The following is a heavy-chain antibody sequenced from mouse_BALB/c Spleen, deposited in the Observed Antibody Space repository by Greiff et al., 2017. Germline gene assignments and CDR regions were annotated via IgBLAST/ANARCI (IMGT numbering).Heavy chain of an antibody. CDR2: ISSGGGST. CDR1: GFAFSSYD. CDR3: ARRLLRYAMDY. Sequence: EVKLMESGGGLVKPGGSLKLSRAASGFAFSSYDMSWVRQTPEKRLEWVAYISSGGGSTYYPDTVKGRFTISRDNAKNTLYLQMSSLKSEDTAMYYCARRLLRYAMDYWGQGTSVTVSS. D-gene: IGHD1-1*01. J-gene: IGHJ4*01. V-gene: IGHV5-12-1*01.